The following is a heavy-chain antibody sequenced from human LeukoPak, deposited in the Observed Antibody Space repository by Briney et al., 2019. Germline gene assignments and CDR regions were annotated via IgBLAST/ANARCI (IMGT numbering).Heavy chain of an antibody. Sequence: GESLKISCKASGYSFTSYWIGWVRQMPGKGLEWMGIIYPYDSDTRYSPSFQGQVTISADKSISTAYLQWSNLKASDTAMYYCARHIGYSAWNPDYWGQGSLVTVSS. J-gene: IGHJ4*02. D-gene: IGHD5-12*01. CDR2: IYPYDSDT. CDR3: ARHIGYSAWNPDY. V-gene: IGHV5-51*01. CDR1: GYSFTSYW.